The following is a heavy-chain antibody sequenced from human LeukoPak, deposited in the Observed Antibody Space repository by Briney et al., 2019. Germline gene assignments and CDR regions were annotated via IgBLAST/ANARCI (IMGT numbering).Heavy chain of an antibody. CDR2: IYYSGST. CDR3: AREGCSSTSCYTGRFDP. CDR1: GYSISRGYY. D-gene: IGHD2-2*02. Sequence: PSETPSLTCNVSGYSISRGYYWGWIRQPPGKGLEWIGYIYYSGSTNYNPSLKSRVTISVDTSKNQFSLKLSSVTAADTAVYYCAREGCSSTSCYTGRFDPWGQGTLVTVSS. V-gene: IGHV4-61*01. J-gene: IGHJ5*02.